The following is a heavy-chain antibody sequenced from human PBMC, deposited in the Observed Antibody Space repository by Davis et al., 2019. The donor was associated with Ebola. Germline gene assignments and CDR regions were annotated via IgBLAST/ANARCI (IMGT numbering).Heavy chain of an antibody. CDR2: IIPIFGTA. CDR1: GGTFSSYA. Sequence: SVKVSCKASGGTFSSYAISWVRQAPGQGLEWMGGIIPIFGTANYAQKFQGRVTITADESTSTAYMELSSLRSEDTAVYYCARASVITFGGVILTDYYYYGMDVWGQGTTVTVSS. D-gene: IGHD3-16*02. J-gene: IGHJ6*02. CDR3: ARASVITFGGVILTDYYYYGMDV. V-gene: IGHV1-69*13.